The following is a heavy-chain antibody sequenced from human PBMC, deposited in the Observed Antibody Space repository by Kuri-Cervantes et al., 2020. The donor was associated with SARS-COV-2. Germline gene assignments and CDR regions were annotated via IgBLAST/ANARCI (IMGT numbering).Heavy chain of an antibody. V-gene: IGHV3-74*01. D-gene: IGHD1-1*01. Sequence: GESLKISFVASGFTFSGHWIHWVRQAPGKGLVWVSRINPDGSYTNNADSVKGRFTLSRDNAKNMLFLQMNSLRAEDTAVYYCVRDGDHWNFDYWGQGTLVTVSS. CDR1: GFTFSGHW. CDR2: INPDGSYT. J-gene: IGHJ4*02. CDR3: VRDGDHWNFDY.